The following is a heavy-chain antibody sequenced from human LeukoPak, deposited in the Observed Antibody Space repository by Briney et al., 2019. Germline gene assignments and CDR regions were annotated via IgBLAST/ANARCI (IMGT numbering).Heavy chain of an antibody. J-gene: IGHJ4*02. CDR3: ARAKGYSSGWPDRFDY. D-gene: IGHD6-19*01. Sequence: GASVKVSCKASGYTFTSYYMHWVRQAPGQGLEWMGIINPSGGSTSYAQKFQGRVTITRNTSISTAYMELSSLRSEDTAVYYCARAKGYSSGWPDRFDYWGQGTLVTVSS. CDR1: GYTFTSYY. V-gene: IGHV1-46*01. CDR2: INPSGGST.